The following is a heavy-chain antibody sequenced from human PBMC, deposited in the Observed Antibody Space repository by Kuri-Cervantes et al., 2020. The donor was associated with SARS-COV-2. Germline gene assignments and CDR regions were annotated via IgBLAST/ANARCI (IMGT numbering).Heavy chain of an antibody. CDR3: ARWTRYQLLGGNYYYYYMDV. D-gene: IGHD2-2*01. Sequence: ASVKVSCKASGYTFTGYYMHWVRQAPGQGLEWMGWISAYNGNTNYAQKLQGRVTITADESTSTAYMELSSLRSEDTAVYYCARWTRYQLLGGNYYYYYMDVWGEGTTVTVSS. CDR1: GYTFTGYY. J-gene: IGHJ6*03. CDR2: ISAYNGNT. V-gene: IGHV1-18*04.